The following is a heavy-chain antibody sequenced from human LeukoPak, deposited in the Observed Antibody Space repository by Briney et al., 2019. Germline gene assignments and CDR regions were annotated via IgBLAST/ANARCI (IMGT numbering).Heavy chain of an antibody. V-gene: IGHV3-23*01. Sequence: GGSLRLSCAASGFTFSSYAMSWVRQAPGKGLEWVSAISGSGGSTYYADFVKGRFTISRDNSKNTLYLQMNSLRAEDTAVYYCAKAWGYYYDSSGYYYEDYWGQGTLVTVSS. CDR3: AKAWGYYYDSSGYYYEDY. D-gene: IGHD3-22*01. CDR2: ISGSGGST. CDR1: GFTFSSYA. J-gene: IGHJ4*02.